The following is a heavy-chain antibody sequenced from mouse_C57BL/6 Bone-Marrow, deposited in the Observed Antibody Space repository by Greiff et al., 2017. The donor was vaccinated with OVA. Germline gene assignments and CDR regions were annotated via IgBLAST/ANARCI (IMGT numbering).Heavy chain of an antibody. CDR3: AREDGNYNYYAMDY. D-gene: IGHD2-1*01. CDR2: INPYNGGT. J-gene: IGHJ4*01. Sequence: VQLQQSGPVLVKPGASVKMSCKASGYTFTDYYMNWVKQSHGKSLEWIGVINPYNGGTSYNQKFKGKATLTVDKSSSTAYMELNSLTSEDSAVDYCAREDGNYNYYAMDYWGQGTSVTVSA. CDR1: GYTFTDYY. V-gene: IGHV1-19*01.